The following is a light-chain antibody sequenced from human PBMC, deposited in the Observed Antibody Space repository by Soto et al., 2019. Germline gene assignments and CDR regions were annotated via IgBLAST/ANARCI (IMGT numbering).Light chain of an antibody. CDR3: QQSYSTPMFT. CDR2: TAS. V-gene: IGKV1-39*01. CDR1: QSINNF. Sequence: DIQMTQSPSSLSASVGDSVTITCRASQSINNFLNWYQQKPGKAPRLLIYTASTLQSGVPSRFSGSGSGTDFTLTISNLQPEDFATYYCQQSYSTPMFTFGQGT. J-gene: IGKJ2*01.